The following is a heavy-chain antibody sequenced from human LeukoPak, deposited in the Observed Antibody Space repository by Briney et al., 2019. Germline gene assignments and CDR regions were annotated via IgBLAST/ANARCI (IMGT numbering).Heavy chain of an antibody. J-gene: IGHJ4*02. CDR2: ISAYNGNT. Sequence: GASVKVSCKASGYTFSSYGISWVRQAPGQGLEWMGWISAYNGNTNSAQKFQGRVTMTTDTSTSTAYMELRSLTSDDTAVYYCAKDHQYDFDYWGQGTLVTVSS. V-gene: IGHV1-18*01. CDR3: AKDHQYDFDY. CDR1: GYTFSSYG. D-gene: IGHD2-2*01.